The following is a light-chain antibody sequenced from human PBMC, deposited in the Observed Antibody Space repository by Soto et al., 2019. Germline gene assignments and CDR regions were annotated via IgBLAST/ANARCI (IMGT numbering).Light chain of an antibody. CDR3: QQSYSRVT. CDR1: QSISSY. Sequence: DIQMTQSRCSLSASVGDGVTITGRASQSISSYVSWYQQKPGKAPKLLIYAASRLQSGVPSRFSGSRSGTDFTLTISSLQPEDFATYYCQQSYSRVTFGQGTKVDI. J-gene: IGKJ1*01. CDR2: AAS. V-gene: IGKV1-39*01.